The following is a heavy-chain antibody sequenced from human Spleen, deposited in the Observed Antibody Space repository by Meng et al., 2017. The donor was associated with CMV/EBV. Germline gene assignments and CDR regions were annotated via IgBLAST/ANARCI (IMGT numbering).Heavy chain of an antibody. Sequence: SLSTSGLGVGWIRQPPGKALEWLALVYWNDDERYNPSLRSRLTITKDTSKNLVVLTMTNMDPVDTATYYCAHTGPRSSGYFSRARFDYWGQGTLVTVSS. V-gene: IGHV2-5*01. CDR3: AHTGPRSSGYFSRARFDY. D-gene: IGHD3-22*01. CDR1: SLSTSGLG. CDR2: VYWNDDE. J-gene: IGHJ4*02.